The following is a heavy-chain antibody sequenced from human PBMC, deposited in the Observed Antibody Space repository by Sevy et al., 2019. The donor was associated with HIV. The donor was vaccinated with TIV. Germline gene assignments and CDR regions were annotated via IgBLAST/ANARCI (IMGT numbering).Heavy chain of an antibody. CDR3: AINYYDSSGYYYGWAFDI. Sequence: ASVKVSCKASGYTFTSYGISWVRQAPGQGLEWMGWISAYNGNTNYAQKLQGRVTMTTDTSTSTAYMELRSLRSDDTAVYYCAINYYDSSGYYYGWAFDIWGQGTMVTVSS. D-gene: IGHD3-22*01. CDR1: GYTFTSYG. J-gene: IGHJ3*02. V-gene: IGHV1-18*01. CDR2: ISAYNGNT.